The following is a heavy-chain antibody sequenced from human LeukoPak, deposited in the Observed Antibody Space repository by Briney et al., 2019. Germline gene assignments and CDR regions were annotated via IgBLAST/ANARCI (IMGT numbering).Heavy chain of an antibody. Sequence: GGSLRLSCAASGFTFSSYAMSWVRQAPGRGLEWVSAISDNGGSTYYADSVKGRFTISRDNPRNTLYLQMNSLRAEDTAIYYCTDYGPGAFDSWGQGTLVTVSS. J-gene: IGHJ4*02. V-gene: IGHV3-23*01. CDR1: GFTFSSYA. CDR3: TDYGPGAFDS. CDR2: ISDNGGST. D-gene: IGHD4/OR15-4a*01.